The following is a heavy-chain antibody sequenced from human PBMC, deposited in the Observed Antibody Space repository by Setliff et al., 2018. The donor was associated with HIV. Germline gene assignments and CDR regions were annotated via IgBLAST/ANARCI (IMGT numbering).Heavy chain of an antibody. CDR3: AAADYSNPHWYFDL. J-gene: IGHJ2*01. V-gene: IGHV1-58*02. CDR1: GFTFTSSA. CDR2: IVVGSGNT. D-gene: IGHD4-4*01. Sequence: SVKVSCKASGFTFTSSAMQWVRQARGQRLEWIGWIVVGSGNTNYAQKFQERVTITRDMSTSTAYMELSSLRSEDTAVYYCAAADYSNPHWYFDLWGRGTLVT.